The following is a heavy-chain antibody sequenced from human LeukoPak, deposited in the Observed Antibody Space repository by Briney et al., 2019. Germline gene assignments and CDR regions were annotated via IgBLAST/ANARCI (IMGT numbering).Heavy chain of an antibody. J-gene: IGHJ6*03. Sequence: GRSLRLSCAASGFTFSSYGMHWVRQAPGKGLEWVAVISYDGSNKYYADSVKGRFTISRDNSKNTLYLQMNSLRAEDTAVYYCASLGYGSGSYLLYYYYYYYMDVWGKGTTVTVSS. CDR3: ASLGYGSGSYLLYYYYYYYMDV. D-gene: IGHD3-10*01. CDR1: GFTFSSYG. CDR2: ISYDGSNK. V-gene: IGHV3-30*03.